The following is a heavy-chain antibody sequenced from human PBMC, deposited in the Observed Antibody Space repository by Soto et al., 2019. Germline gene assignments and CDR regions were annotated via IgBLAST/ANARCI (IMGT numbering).Heavy chain of an antibody. J-gene: IGHJ4*02. V-gene: IGHV1-18*01. CDR2: ISVYNGNT. CDR3: ARGNYGPENKRFDY. D-gene: IGHD4-17*01. Sequence: ASVKVSCKASGYTFTSYGISWVRQAPGQGLEWMGWISVYNGNTNYAQKFQGRVTMTTDTSTSTAYLQWSSLKASDTAMYYCARGNYGPENKRFDYWGQGTLVTVSS. CDR1: GYTFTSYG.